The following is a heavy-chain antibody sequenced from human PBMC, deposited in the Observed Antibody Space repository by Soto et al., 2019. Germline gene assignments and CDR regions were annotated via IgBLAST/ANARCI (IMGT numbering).Heavy chain of an antibody. CDR2: IYATGTT. D-gene: IGHD1-1*01. CDR3: VRDGTKSLRDWFDP. Sequence: SETLSLTCTVSGASISGFYWSWIRKSAGKGLEWIGRIYATGTTDYNPSLKSQVMMSVDTSKKQFSLKLRSVTAADTAVYYCVRDGTKSLRDWFDPWGQGISVTVSS. CDR1: GASISGFY. V-gene: IGHV4-4*07. J-gene: IGHJ5*02.